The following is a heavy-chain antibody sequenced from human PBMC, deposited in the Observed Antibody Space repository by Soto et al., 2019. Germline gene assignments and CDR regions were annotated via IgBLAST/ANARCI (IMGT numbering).Heavy chain of an antibody. CDR2: ISSSGNST. CDR1: GFTYIDHS. Sequence: QVQLVESGGGLVMPGESLRLSCAASGFTYIDHSMSWIRQAPGKGLEWVSYISSSGNSTYYAESVKGRFTVSRDNAENSLYLQMNSLRAEDTAVYYRARRAASGRHFDHWGQGTLVSVSS. V-gene: IGHV3-11*01. CDR3: ARRAASGRHFDH. D-gene: IGHD6-13*01. J-gene: IGHJ4*02.